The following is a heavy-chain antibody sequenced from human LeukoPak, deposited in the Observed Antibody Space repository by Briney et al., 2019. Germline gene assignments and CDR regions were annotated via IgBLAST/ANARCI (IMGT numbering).Heavy chain of an antibody. CDR1: GFTFSSYA. Sequence: GGSLRLSCAVSGFTFSSYAMSWVRQAPGKGLEWVSAISVSGDTTYYADSVKGRFTISRDNSKNTLYLQMNSLRAEDTALYYCAKAPPIGYCSSTTCYFDYWGQGTLFTVSS. D-gene: IGHD2-2*01. J-gene: IGHJ4*02. V-gene: IGHV3-23*01. CDR3: AKAPPIGYCSSTTCYFDY. CDR2: ISVSGDTT.